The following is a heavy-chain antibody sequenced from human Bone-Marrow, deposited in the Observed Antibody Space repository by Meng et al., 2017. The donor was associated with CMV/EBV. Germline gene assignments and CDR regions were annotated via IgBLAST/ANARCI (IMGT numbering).Heavy chain of an antibody. V-gene: IGHV3-53*01. CDR3: ARDTTSYLQFDY. CDR2: IYSGGST. Sequence: ESLKISCAASGFTVSTNYMSWVRQAPGKGLEWVSVIYSGGSTYYADSVKGRFTISRDNSKNTLSLQMNSLRAEDTAMYYCARDTTSYLQFDYWGQGTRVTVSS. J-gene: IGHJ4*02. CDR1: GFTVSTNY. D-gene: IGHD2-2*01.